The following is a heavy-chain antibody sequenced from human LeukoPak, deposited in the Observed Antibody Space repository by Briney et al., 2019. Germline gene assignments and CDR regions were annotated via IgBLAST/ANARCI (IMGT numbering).Heavy chain of an antibody. CDR1: GFSFSLYS. CDR3: AGASGGNRPFDY. Sequence: PGGSLRLSCAASGFSFSLYSMNWVRQAPGMGLEWGSSIGSRNSYTYYADSVKGRFTISRDDAKNSLYLQMNSLRDEDTAVYYCAGASGGNRPFDYWGHGTLVTVSS. CDR2: IGSRNSYT. J-gene: IGHJ4*01. V-gene: IGHV3-21*01. D-gene: IGHD1-26*01.